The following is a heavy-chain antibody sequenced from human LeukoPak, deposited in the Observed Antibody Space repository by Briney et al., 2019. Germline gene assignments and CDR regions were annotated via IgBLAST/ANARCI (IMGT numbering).Heavy chain of an antibody. CDR3: ARGNSGSHYVEYYYGMDV. Sequence: GGSLRLSCAASGFTVSSNYMSWVRQAPGKGLEWVSVIYSGGSTYCADSVKGRFTISRDNSKNPLYLQMNSLRAEDTAVYYCARGNSGSHYVEYYYGMDVWGQGTTVTVSS. CDR1: GFTVSSNY. J-gene: IGHJ6*02. D-gene: IGHD1-26*01. V-gene: IGHV3-53*01. CDR2: IYSGGST.